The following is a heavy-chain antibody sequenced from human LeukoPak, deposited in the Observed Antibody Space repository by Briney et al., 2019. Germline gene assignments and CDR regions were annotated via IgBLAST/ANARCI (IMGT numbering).Heavy chain of an antibody. V-gene: IGHV3-7*04. D-gene: IGHD1-26*01. CDR2: IKQDGSEK. J-gene: IGHJ3*02. Sequence: GGSLRLSCAASGFTFSSYWMSWVRQAPGKGLEWVANIKQDGSEKYYVDSVKGRFTISRDNAKNSLYLQMNSLRDEDTAVYYCAGAVGSLAFDIWGQGTMVTVSS. CDR1: GFTFSSYW. CDR3: AGAVGSLAFDI.